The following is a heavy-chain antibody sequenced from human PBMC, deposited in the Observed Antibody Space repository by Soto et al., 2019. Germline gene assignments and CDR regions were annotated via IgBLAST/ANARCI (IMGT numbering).Heavy chain of an antibody. D-gene: IGHD2-2*01. CDR3: ARQYCSSTICYPYMDV. Sequence: SETLSLTCTVSGGSISSGDYYWSWIRQPPGKGLEWIGYIYYSGSTYYNPSLKSRVTISVDTSKNQFSLNLSSVTAADTAVYYCARQYCSSTICYPYMDVWGKGTTVTVSS. J-gene: IGHJ6*03. CDR2: IYYSGST. CDR1: GGSISSGDYY. V-gene: IGHV4-30-4*02.